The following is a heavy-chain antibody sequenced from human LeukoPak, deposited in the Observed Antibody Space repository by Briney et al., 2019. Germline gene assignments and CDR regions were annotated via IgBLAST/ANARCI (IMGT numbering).Heavy chain of an antibody. CDR1: GGPISTYQ. D-gene: IGHD4-17*01. CDR2: IYYTGST. V-gene: IGHV4-59*08. J-gene: IGHJ5*02. Sequence: SETLSLTCTVSGGPISTYQWSWIRQPPGKGLEWIGYIYYTGSTNYNPSLRSRVTMSLDTSKNQFSLRVNSVTAADTAVYYCARRTTVTPNWFDPWGQGALVTVSS. CDR3: ARRTTVTPNWFDP.